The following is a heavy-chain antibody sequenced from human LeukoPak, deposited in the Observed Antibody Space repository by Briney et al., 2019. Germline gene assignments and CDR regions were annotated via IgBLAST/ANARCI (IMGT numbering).Heavy chain of an antibody. CDR3: ARKSRGYDILTGKYHRGYYSYYIVI. Sequence: GGSLRLSCAASGFTFSSYWMSWVRQAPGKGLEWVANLKQDVSEKYYVDSVKGRFTISRDNAKNSLYLQMNSLRAEDTAVYYCARKSRGYDILTGKYHRGYYSYYIVICGKGAT. CDR1: GFTFSSYW. V-gene: IGHV3-7*01. D-gene: IGHD3-9*01. CDR2: LKQDVSEK. J-gene: IGHJ6*03.